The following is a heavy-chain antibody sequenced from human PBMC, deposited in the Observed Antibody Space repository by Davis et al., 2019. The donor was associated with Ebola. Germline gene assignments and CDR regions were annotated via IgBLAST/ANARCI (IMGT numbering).Heavy chain of an antibody. Sequence: GESLKISCAASGFTFSSYAMTWVRQAPGKGLEWVSTITDFAGTYYADSVKGRFTISRDNFKDTLYVQMNSLGAEDTAVYYCARAVPGNRRFDHWGQGTLVTVSS. CDR3: ARAVPGNRRFDH. D-gene: IGHD1-14*01. CDR1: GFTFSSYA. V-gene: IGHV3-23*01. J-gene: IGHJ4*02. CDR2: ITDFAGT.